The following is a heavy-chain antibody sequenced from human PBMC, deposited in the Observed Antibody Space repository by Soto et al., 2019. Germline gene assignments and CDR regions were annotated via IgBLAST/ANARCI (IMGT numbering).Heavy chain of an antibody. V-gene: IGHV4-4*02. CDR1: SGSITSSNW. J-gene: IGHJ4*02. CDR3: AGGAVAGTSPAY. CDR2: IYHSGST. D-gene: IGHD6-19*01. Sequence: QVQLQESGPGLVKPSGTLSLTCAVSSGSITSSNWWSWVRQPPGKGLELIGEIYHSGSTNYNPSLKSRVTISVDKSKNVFSLKLSSVTAADTAMYYCAGGAVAGTSPAYWGQGTLVTVSS.